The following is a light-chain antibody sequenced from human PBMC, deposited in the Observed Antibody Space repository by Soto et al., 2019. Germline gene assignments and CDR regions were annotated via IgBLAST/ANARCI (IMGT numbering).Light chain of an antibody. J-gene: IGKJ1*01. V-gene: IGKV3D-15*01. CDR1: QSIESR. CDR2: GAF. Sequence: IVMTQSPVTLSVSPGERATLSCRASQSIESRLAWYQQRPGQAPRLLIYGAFNRATGIPARFSGSGSGTEFTLTISSLQSEDFAVYYCHHYETFGQGTKVDIK. CDR3: HHYET.